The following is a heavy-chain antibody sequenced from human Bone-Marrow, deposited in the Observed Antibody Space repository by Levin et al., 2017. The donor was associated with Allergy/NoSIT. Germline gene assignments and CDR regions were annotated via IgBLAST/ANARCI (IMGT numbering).Heavy chain of an antibody. J-gene: IGHJ3*01. V-gene: IGHV3-11*06. CDR1: GFNFSDYY. CDR2: ISTSTYT. CDR3: ARGGKGYDDAFDL. Sequence: GESLKISCAASGFNFSDYYINWIRQTPGKGLEWVSYISTSTYTKYADSVKGRFTISKDNVKNSLHLQMDSLRAEDTAVYYCARGGKGYDDAFDLWGPGTLVTVSS. D-gene: IGHD2-2*01.